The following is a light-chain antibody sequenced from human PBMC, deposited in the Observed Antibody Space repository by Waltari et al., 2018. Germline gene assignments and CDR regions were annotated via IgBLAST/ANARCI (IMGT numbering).Light chain of an antibody. Sequence: QAVVTQEPSLTVSPGGTVTLTCGSSTGAVTSGHYPYWFQQKPGQAPRTLIYDTSNKHSWTPARFSGSLLGGKAALTLSGAQPEDEAVYSCLLYYGGARVFGGGTRLTVL. CDR1: TGAVTSGHY. J-gene: IGLJ3*02. CDR3: LLYYGGARV. CDR2: DTS. V-gene: IGLV7-46*01.